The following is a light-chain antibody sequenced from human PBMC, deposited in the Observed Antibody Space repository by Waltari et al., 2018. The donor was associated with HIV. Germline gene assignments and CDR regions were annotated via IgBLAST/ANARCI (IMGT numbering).Light chain of an antibody. CDR3: QQYDTYLT. V-gene: IGKV1-5*03. CDR1: QRVGSR. J-gene: IGKJ2*01. Sequence: DIQMTQSPSALSASVGGRATIICRDSQRVGSRLAWYQQKAGKAPKVLICRVSTLEKGVPSRCTCSGSGTEFTLTISILQPEDFGTYYGQQYDTYLTFGQGTRLEMK. CDR2: RVS.